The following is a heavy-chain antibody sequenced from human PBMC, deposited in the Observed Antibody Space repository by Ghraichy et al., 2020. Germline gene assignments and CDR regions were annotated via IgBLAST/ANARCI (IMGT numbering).Heavy chain of an antibody. Sequence: ASVKVSFAASGYTFTSHGISWVRQAPGQGLEWMGRISINNGKTDYADKFQGRVTMTTDTSTSTAYMELRRLTSDDTAVYYCARDGYCSGNSCYSSDYYDSSGYYYTFDDWGQGTLVTVSS. J-gene: IGHJ4*02. V-gene: IGHV1-18*01. D-gene: IGHD3-22*01. CDR3: ARDGYCSGNSCYSSDYYDSSGYYYTFDD. CDR1: GYTFTSHG. CDR2: ISINNGKT.